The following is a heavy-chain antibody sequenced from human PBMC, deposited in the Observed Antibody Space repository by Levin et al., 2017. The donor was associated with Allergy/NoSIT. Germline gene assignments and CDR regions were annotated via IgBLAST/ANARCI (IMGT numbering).Heavy chain of an antibody. J-gene: IGHJ6*03. D-gene: IGHD3-10*01. Sequence: PGGSLRLSCAASGFTFSSYAMHWVRQAPGKGLEWVAVISYDGSNKYYADSVKGRFTISRDNSKNTLYLQMNSLRAEDTAVYYCARDRGSGSYYNIAYYYYYYMDVWGKGTTVTVSS. CDR3: ARDRGSGSYYNIAYYYYYYMDV. V-gene: IGHV3-30-3*01. CDR1: GFTFSSYA. CDR2: ISYDGSNK.